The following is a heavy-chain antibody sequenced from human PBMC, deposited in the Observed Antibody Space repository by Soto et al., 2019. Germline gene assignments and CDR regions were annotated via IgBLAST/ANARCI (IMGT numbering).Heavy chain of an antibody. CDR1: GYTFFRYG. CDR3: ARDRGIIITSGPHSDY. Sequence: APVKVSCKGSGYTFFRYGISWGRQAPGQGLERMGWINGYNGNTNYAPYLPGRVTMTTDTSTSTAYMELRRLRSEDTAVYYCARDRGIIITSGPHSDYWGQGTPVT. CDR2: INGYNGNT. J-gene: IGHJ4*02. D-gene: IGHD3-16*01. V-gene: IGHV1-18*01.